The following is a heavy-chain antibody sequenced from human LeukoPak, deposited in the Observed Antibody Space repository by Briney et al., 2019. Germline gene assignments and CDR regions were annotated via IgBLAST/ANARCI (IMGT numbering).Heavy chain of an antibody. J-gene: IGHJ4*02. CDR3: ARSMIVGATRSGYFNS. V-gene: IGHV3-48*03. CDR2: ISSSDGTI. Sequence: GGTLRLSCAASGFTFSSYEMNWVRQAPGKGLEWISYISSSDGTIYYADSVKGRFAISRDNAKNSLFLQMNSLRAEDTAVYFCARSMIVGATRSGYFNSWGQGTLVTVSS. CDR1: GFTFSSYE. D-gene: IGHD1-26*01.